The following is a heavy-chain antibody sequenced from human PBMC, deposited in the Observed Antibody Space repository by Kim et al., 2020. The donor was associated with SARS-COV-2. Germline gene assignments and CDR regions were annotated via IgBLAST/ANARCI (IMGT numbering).Heavy chain of an antibody. D-gene: IGHD6-13*01. CDR3: TRAAIAEDGTGPFDT. CDR2: ITSDSSQI. CDR1: GFTFSTYT. Sequence: GGSLRLSCAVSGFTFSTYTMNWVRQAPGKGLEWVASITSDSSQIYYADSVKGRFTICRDNAKKSLCLQMNSLGAEDTAVYFCTRAAIAEDGTGPFDTCGQGTVVTVSS. J-gene: IGHJ5*02. V-gene: IGHV3-21*01.